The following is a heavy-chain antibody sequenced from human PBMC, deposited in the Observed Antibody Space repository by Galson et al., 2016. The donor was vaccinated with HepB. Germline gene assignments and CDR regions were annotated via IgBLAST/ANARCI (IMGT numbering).Heavy chain of an antibody. CDR3: ARDRVYYYGSGTSEYFDY. CDR1: GFTFSSYA. D-gene: IGHD3-10*01. J-gene: IGHJ4*02. V-gene: IGHV3-30-3*01. CDR2: MSYDGSNK. Sequence: SLRLSCAASGFTFSSYAMHWVRQAPGKGLEWVAVMSYDGSNKYYADSVKGRFTISRDNSKNTLYLQMNSLRAEDTAVYYCARDRVYYYGSGTSEYFDYWGQGTLVTVSS.